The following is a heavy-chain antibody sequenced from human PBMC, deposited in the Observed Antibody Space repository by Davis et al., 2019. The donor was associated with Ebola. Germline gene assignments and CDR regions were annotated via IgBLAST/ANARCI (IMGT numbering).Heavy chain of an antibody. D-gene: IGHD6-13*01. CDR1: GYSFTSYW. CDR3: ARVGSSWPAFDI. Sequence: GESLKISCKGSGYSFTSYWINWVRQMPGKGLEWMGRIDPSDSYTNYSPSFQGHVTISADKFISTAYLQWSSLKASDTAMYYCARVGSSWPAFDIWGQGTMVTVSS. CDR2: IDPSDSYT. V-gene: IGHV5-10-1*01. J-gene: IGHJ3*02.